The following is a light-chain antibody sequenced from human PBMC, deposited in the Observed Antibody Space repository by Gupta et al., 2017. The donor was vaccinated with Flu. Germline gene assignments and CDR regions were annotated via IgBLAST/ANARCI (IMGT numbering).Light chain of an antibody. CDR3: SSHTSSSTYV. Sequence: SITISCTGTSSDVGGYNYVSWYQQHPGKAPKLRIYEVSNRPSGVSNRFSGSKAGNTDSLTISGLQAEDEADDYCSSHTSSSTYVCGTGTKVTCL. CDR1: SSDVGGYNY. J-gene: IGLJ1*01. CDR2: EVS. V-gene: IGLV2-14*01.